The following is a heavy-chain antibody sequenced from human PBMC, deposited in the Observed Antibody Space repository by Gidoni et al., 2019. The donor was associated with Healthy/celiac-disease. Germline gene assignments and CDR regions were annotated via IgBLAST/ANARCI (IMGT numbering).Heavy chain of an antibody. V-gene: IGHV3-30-3*01. D-gene: IGHD2-15*01. CDR3: AREGGDIVVVVAAGAFEI. CDR2: ISYDGSNK. J-gene: IGHJ3*02. CDR1: GFTFSIYA. Sequence: QVQLVEPGGGVVEPGRSLRLSCAASGFTFSIYAMHWVRQAPGKGLEWVAVISYDGSNKYYADSVKGRFTISRDNSKNTLYLQMNSLRAEDTAVYYCAREGGDIVVVVAAGAFEIWGQGTMVTVSS.